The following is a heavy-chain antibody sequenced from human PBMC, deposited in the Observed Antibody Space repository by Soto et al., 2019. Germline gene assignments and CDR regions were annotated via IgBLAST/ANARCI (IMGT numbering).Heavy chain of an antibody. CDR1: GGSISSGDYY. CDR2: IHYSGST. Sequence: QVQLQESGPGLVKPSQTLSLTCTVSGGSISSGDYYWSWIRQHPGKGLEWIGYIHYSGSTYYNPSCKSRVTISVDTSKNQFSLKLRSVTAAATAVYYCARDNGEQQLMNYYYVMDVWGQVSTVTVSS. D-gene: IGHD6-13*01. CDR3: ARDNGEQQLMNYYYVMDV. V-gene: IGHV4-31*03. J-gene: IGHJ6*02.